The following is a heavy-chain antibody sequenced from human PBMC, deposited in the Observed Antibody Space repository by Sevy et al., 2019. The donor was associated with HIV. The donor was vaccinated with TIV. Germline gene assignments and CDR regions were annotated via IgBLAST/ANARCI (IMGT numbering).Heavy chain of an antibody. D-gene: IGHD3-9*01. J-gene: IGHJ5*02. Sequence: GGSLRLSCSASGFTFSNYSMHWVRQAPGKGLEYVSGLSSDTAGSTYYADSVNGRFTISRDNSKNTLYLQMSSLRTEDTAAYYCVNDRIETILWSKGDWFDPWGQGTLVTVSS. CDR1: GFTFSNYS. V-gene: IGHV3-64D*06. CDR2: LSSDTAGST. CDR3: VNDRIETILWSKGDWFDP.